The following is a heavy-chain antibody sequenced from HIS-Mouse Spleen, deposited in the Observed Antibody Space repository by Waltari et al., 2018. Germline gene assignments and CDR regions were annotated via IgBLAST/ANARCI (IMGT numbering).Heavy chain of an antibody. CDR1: AFSPITSGMG. D-gene: IGHD6-19*01. CDR2: IDWDDDK. V-gene: IGHV2-70*15. CDR3: ARIAEGYTSGWYAFDY. Sequence: QVTLRESGPALVKPTQTRTLTCTFSAFSPITSGMGVSWIRQPPGKALEWLARIDWDDDKYYSTSLKTRLTISRDTSKNQVVLTMTNMDPLDTATYYCARIAEGYTSGWYAFDYWGQGTLVTVSS. J-gene: IGHJ4*02.